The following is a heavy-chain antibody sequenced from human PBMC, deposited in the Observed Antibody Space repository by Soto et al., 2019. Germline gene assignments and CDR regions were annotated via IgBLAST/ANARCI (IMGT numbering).Heavy chain of an antibody. V-gene: IGHV1-18*01. CDR3: ARDAAAGLNDC. CDR2: INAYNGNT. Sequence: QVQLVQSGAEVKKPGASVKLSCKASGYTFTNYGISWVRQAPGQGLEWMGWINAYNGNTKSAQKLQGRVTLTTDTSTSTAYMELRSLRSDDTAVYYCARDAAAGLNDCWGQGTLVTVSS. J-gene: IGHJ4*02. CDR1: GYTFTNYG. D-gene: IGHD6-13*01.